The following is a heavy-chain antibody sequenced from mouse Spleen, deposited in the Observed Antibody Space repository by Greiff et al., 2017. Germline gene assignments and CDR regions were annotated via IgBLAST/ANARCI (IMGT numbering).Heavy chain of an antibody. Sequence: EVQLVESGGGLVKPGGSLKLSCAASGFTFSSYAMSWVRQTPEKRLEWVATISSGGSYTYYPDSVKGRFTISRDNAKNTLYLQMSSLRSEDTAMYYCARQGYGPWYFDVWGAGTTVTVSS. CDR2: ISSGGSYT. CDR3: ARQGYGPWYFDV. V-gene: IGHV5-9-3*01. J-gene: IGHJ1*01. CDR1: GFTFSSYA. D-gene: IGHD2-10*02.